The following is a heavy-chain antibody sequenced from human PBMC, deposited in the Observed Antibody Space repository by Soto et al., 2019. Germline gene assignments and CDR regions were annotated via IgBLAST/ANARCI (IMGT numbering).Heavy chain of an antibody. CDR3: AKHSSSWYTYATHV. V-gene: IGHV3-23*01. CDR2: ISGSGGST. D-gene: IGHD6-13*01. J-gene: IGHJ6*02. CDR1: GFTFSSYA. Sequence: PGGSLRLSCAASGFTFSSYAMSWVRQAPGKGLEWVSAISGSGGSTYYADSVKGRFTISRDNSKNTLYLQMNSLRAEDTAVYYCAKHSSSWYTYATHVWCPGPTVTLAS.